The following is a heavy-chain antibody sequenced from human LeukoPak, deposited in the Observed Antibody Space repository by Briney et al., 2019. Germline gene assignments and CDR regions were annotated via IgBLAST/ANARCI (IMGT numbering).Heavy chain of an antibody. J-gene: IGHJ5*02. CDR2: INPNTGGT. D-gene: IGHD2-2*01. CDR1: GYTFTGYY. CDR3: ARALVPAAQRLSS. V-gene: IGHV1-2*02. Sequence: ASVKVSCKASGYTFTGYYSHWVRQAPGQGLEWMGWINPNTGGTNYAQKFQGRVTMTRDTSISTAYMEVTRLRSDDTAVFYCARALVPAAQRLSSWGQGTLVTVSS.